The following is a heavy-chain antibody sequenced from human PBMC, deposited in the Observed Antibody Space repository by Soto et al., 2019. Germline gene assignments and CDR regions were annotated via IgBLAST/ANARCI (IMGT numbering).Heavy chain of an antibody. Sequence: SETLSLTCAVSGGSISSGGYSLSWIRQPPGKGLEWIGYIYHSGSTYYNPSLKSRVTISVDRSKNQFSLKLSSVTAADTAVYYCARESGNVDYWGQGTLLTVSS. D-gene: IGHD3-3*01. V-gene: IGHV4-30-2*01. CDR1: GGSISSGGYS. J-gene: IGHJ4*02. CDR2: IYHSGST. CDR3: ARESGNVDY.